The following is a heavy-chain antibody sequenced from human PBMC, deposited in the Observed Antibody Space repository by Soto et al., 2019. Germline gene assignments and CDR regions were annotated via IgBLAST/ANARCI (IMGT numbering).Heavy chain of an antibody. CDR3: AKYGAGNYGAYALDI. D-gene: IGHD3-10*01. J-gene: IGHJ3*02. V-gene: IGHV3-30-3*01. CDR2: ISYDGSNK. CDR1: GFTFSSYA. Sequence: QVQLVESGGGVVQPGRSLRLSCAASGFTFSSYAMHWVRQAPGKGLEWVAVISYDGSNKYYADSVKGRFTISRDDAERSHHLQMNSLRAEDTAVYYCAKYGAGNYGAYALDIWGQGTMVTVSS.